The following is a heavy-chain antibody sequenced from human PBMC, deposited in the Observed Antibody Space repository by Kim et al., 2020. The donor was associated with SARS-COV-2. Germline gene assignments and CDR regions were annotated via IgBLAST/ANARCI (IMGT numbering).Heavy chain of an antibody. CDR2: ISWNSGSI. D-gene: IGHD6-13*01. Sequence: GGSLRLSCAASGFTFDDYAMHWVRQAPGKGLEWVSGISWNSGSIGYADSVKGRFTISRDNAKNSLYLQMNSLRAEDTALYYCAKEGLSSRIAAAGIGWFDPWGQGALVTVSS. V-gene: IGHV3-9*01. J-gene: IGHJ5*02. CDR3: AKEGLSSRIAAAGIGWFDP. CDR1: GFTFDDYA.